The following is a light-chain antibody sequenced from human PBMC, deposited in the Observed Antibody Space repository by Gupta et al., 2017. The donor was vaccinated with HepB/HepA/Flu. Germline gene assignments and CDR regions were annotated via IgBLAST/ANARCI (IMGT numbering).Light chain of an antibody. J-gene: IGLJ3*02. Sequence: QSALTQPASVSGSPGQSITISCTGTSSDVGSYNLVSWYRQYAGKAPKFMIYEVTKRPSGVSNRFSGSKSGNKAFLTISGLQAEDEANDDCCSYAGRGTWVFGGGTKVTVL. CDR3: CSYAGRGTWV. V-gene: IGLV2-23*02. CDR1: SSDVGSYNL. CDR2: EVT.